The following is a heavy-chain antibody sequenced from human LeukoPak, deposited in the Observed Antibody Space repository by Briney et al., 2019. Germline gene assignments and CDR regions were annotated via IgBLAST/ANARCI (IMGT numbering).Heavy chain of an antibody. Sequence: GASVKVSCKASGGTFSPYAISWVRQAPGQGLEWMGGIIPIFGTTNYAQKFQGRVTITTDESTTTAYMELSGLRSEDTAVYYCARERSPPAGWFDPWGQGTLVTVSS. CDR3: ARERSPPAGWFDP. V-gene: IGHV1-69*05. CDR1: GGTFSPYA. J-gene: IGHJ5*02. CDR2: IIPIFGTT.